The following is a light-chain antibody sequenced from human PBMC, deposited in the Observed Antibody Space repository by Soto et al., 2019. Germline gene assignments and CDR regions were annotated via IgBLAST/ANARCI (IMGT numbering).Light chain of an antibody. CDR1: SSNIGATYD. CDR2: GNS. V-gene: IGLV1-40*01. J-gene: IGLJ1*01. CDR3: QSYDSSLSAHYV. Sequence: QAVLTQPPSVSGAPGQRVTISCTGSSSNIGATYDVQWYQQLPGTAPKLLIYGNSNRPSGVPDRFSGSKSGPSASLAITGLQADDEAHYYCQSYDSSLSAHYVFGTGTKVTVL.